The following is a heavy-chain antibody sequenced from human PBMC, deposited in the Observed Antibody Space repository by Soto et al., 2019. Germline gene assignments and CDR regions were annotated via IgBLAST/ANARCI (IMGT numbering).Heavy chain of an antibody. D-gene: IGHD3-22*01. J-gene: IGHJ3*02. CDR1: GGTFSSYA. CDR3: AAPYYYDSSGYSFDAFDI. CDR2: IIPIFGTA. Sequence: ASVKVSCKASGGTFSSYAISWVRQAPGQGLEWMGGIIPIFGTANYAQKFQGRVTITADESTSTAYMELSSLRSEDTAVYYCAAPYYYDSSGYSFDAFDIWGQGTMVTVSS. V-gene: IGHV1-69*13.